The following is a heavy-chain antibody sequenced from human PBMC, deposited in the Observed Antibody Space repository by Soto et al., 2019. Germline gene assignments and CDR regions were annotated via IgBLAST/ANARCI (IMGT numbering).Heavy chain of an antibody. D-gene: IGHD6-19*01. Sequence: QVQLVQSGTEVKKPGSSVKVSCTASGGSSTNYALSWVRQAPGQGLEWMGGIIPVFGTPNYSPNFQDRVTITADKSTATDYMELTSVRLEDTAMYFCSRSLYISGWVNWYFDLWGRGTLVTVSS. J-gene: IGHJ2*01. CDR1: GGSSTNYA. V-gene: IGHV1-69*06. CDR2: IIPVFGTP. CDR3: SRSLYISGWVNWYFDL.